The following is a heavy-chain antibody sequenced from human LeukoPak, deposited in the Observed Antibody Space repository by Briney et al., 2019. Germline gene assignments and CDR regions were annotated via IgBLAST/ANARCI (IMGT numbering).Heavy chain of an antibody. Sequence: AGGSLRLSCAASGFTFSSYAMSWVRQAPGKGLEWVSAISGSGGSTYYADSAKGRFTISRDNSKNTLYLQMNSLRAEDTAVYYCAKDRYSYAFEYFESWGQGTLVTVSS. CDR1: GFTFSSYA. CDR2: ISGSGGST. J-gene: IGHJ4*02. V-gene: IGHV3-23*01. D-gene: IGHD3-16*01. CDR3: AKDRYSYAFEYFES.